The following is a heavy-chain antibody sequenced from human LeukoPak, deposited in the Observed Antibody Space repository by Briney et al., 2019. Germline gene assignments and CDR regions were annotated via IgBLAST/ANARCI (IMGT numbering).Heavy chain of an antibody. CDR3: ARDLRRDGYNFYYYYGMGV. D-gene: IGHD5-24*01. CDR2: IYTSGST. CDR1: GGSISSGSYY. Sequence: SETLSLTCTVSGGSISSGSYYWSWIRQPAGKGLEWIGRIYTSGSTNYNPSLKSRVTISVDTSKNQFSLKLSSVTAADTAVYYCARDLRRDGYNFYYYYGMGVWGQGTTVTVSS. J-gene: IGHJ6*02. V-gene: IGHV4-61*02.